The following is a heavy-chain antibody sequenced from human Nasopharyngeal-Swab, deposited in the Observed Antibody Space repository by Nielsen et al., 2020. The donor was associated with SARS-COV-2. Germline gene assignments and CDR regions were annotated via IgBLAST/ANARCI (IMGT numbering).Heavy chain of an antibody. CDR2: INTDGRRT. V-gene: IGHV3-74*01. CDR3: ARDLGGFGGY. CDR1: GFSFSTFW. D-gene: IGHD4-23*01. J-gene: IGHJ4*02. Sequence: GALRLSCAASGFSFSTFWMHWVRQVPGEGLVWVSRINTDGRRTNYAESVKGRFTISRDNVKNMLYLQMNNLRPEDTAVYYCARDLGGFGGYWGQGTLATVSS.